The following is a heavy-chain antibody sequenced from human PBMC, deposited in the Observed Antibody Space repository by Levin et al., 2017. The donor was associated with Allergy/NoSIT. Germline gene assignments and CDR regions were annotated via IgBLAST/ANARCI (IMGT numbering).Heavy chain of an antibody. CDR3: AREGTGPGDNYYDSSGRPLYYFDY. J-gene: IGHJ4*02. D-gene: IGHD3-22*01. CDR1: GFTFSSYG. Sequence: PGGSLRLSCAASGFTFSSYGMHWVRQAPGKGLEWVAVIWYDGSNKYYADSVKGRFTISRDNSKNTLYLQMNSLRAEDTAVYYCAREGTGPGDNYYDSSGRPLYYFDYWGQGTLVTVSS. V-gene: IGHV3-33*01. CDR2: IWYDGSNK.